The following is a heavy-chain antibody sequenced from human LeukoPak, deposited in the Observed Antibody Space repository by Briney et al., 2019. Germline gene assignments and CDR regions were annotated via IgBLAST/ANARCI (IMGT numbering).Heavy chain of an antibody. CDR1: GYTFSNHG. CDR2: IGGYNGNT. D-gene: IGHD6-13*01. J-gene: IGHJ4*02. Sequence: GASVKVSCKASGYTFSNHGISWVRQAPGQGLEWMGWIGGYNGNTNYAQNFQGRVTMTTDTSTSTAYMELRSLRHDDTAIYYCARDEWQQLVLIEYWGQGTLVTVSS. V-gene: IGHV1-18*01. CDR3: ARDEWQQLVLIEY.